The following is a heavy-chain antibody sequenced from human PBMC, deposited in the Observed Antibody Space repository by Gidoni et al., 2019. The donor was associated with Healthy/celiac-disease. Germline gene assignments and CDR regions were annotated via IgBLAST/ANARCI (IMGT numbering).Heavy chain of an antibody. Sequence: EWVGFIRSKAYGGTTEYAASVKGRFTISRDDSKSIAYLQINSLKTEDTAVYYCTRDLGGYCSSTSGYSLEYWGQGTLVTVS. CDR3: TRDLGGYCSSTSGYSLEY. V-gene: IGHV3-49*02. CDR2: IRSKAYGGTT. J-gene: IGHJ4*02. D-gene: IGHD2-2*01.